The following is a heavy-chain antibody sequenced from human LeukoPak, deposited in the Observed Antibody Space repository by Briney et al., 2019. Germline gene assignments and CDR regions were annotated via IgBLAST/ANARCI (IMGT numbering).Heavy chain of an antibody. CDR3: ASTGYSSGFDY. CDR1: GYTFTGYY. J-gene: IGHJ4*02. CDR2: ISAYNGNT. V-gene: IGHV1-18*04. D-gene: IGHD6-19*01. Sequence: ASVKVSCKASGYTFTGYYMHWVRQAPGQGLEWMGWISAYNGNTNYAQKLQGRVTMTTDTSTSTAYMELSSLRSEDTAVYYCASTGYSSGFDYWGQGTLVTVSS.